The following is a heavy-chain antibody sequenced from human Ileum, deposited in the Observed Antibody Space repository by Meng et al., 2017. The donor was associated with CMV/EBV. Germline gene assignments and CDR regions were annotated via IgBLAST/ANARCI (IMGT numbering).Heavy chain of an antibody. J-gene: IGHJ6*02. Sequence: FIDYYMSWIRQAPGKGLEWVSYISSSGSNIDYGDSVKGRFTISRDNAKNSLYLQMNSLRAEDTAVYYCARFYEYVWGNYHYAYGLDVWGQGATVTVSS. CDR3: ARFYEYVWGNYHYAYGLDV. D-gene: IGHD3-16*02. V-gene: IGHV3-11*01. CDR1: FIDYY. CDR2: ISSSGSNI.